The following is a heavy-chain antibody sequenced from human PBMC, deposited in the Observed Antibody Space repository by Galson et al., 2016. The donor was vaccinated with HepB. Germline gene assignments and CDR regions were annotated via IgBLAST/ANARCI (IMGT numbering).Heavy chain of an antibody. V-gene: IGHV3-33*01. J-gene: IGHJ4*02. D-gene: IGHD6-13*01. Sequence: SLRLSCAASGFTFSNYGMHWVRQAPGKGLEWVALTWYDGSNKCYADSVKGRFTISRDNSKNTLYLQMNSLRAEDTAVYYCARESGIAAAGVFDYWGQGTLVTVSS. CDR3: ARESGIAAAGVFDY. CDR2: TWYDGSNK. CDR1: GFTFSNYG.